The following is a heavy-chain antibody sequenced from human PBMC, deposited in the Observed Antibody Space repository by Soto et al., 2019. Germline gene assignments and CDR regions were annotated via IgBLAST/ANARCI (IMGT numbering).Heavy chain of an antibody. CDR2: IDPSDSYT. J-gene: IGHJ6*02. D-gene: IGHD6-6*01. V-gene: IGHV5-10-1*01. CDR3: ARLGLPSSIAARPNTPYNNGIEV. Sequence: LKLSCKGSGYSFTSYWISWVRQMPGKGLEWMGRIDPSDSYTNYSPSFQGHVTISADKSISTAYLQWSSLKASATAMYYCARLGLPSSIAARPNTPYNNGIEVWGQGSTGAVSS. CDR1: GYSFTSYW.